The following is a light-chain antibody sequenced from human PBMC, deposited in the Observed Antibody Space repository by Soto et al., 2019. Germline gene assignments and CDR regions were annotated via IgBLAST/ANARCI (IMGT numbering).Light chain of an antibody. CDR1: NSDIGGYNY. Sequence: QSALTQPASVSGSPGQSITVSCTGTNSDIGGYNYVSWYQQHPGKAPKLLIYDVTNRPSGISNRFSGSKSGNTASLTISGLQAEDEADYYCSSYTSGSIVVFGGGTQLTVL. V-gene: IGLV2-14*01. CDR2: DVT. J-gene: IGLJ2*01. CDR3: SSYTSGSIVV.